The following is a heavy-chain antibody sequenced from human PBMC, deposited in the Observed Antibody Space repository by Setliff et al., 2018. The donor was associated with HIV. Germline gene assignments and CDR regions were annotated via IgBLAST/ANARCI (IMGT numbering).Heavy chain of an antibody. J-gene: IGHJ4*02. Sequence: ETLSLTCTVSGGSISSYYWSWIRQPPGKGLEWIGHIYTSGSTNYNPSLKSRVTISVDTSKSQFSLKLSSVTAADTAVYYCASARIPTGGMSTSFDYWGQGTPVTVSS. V-gene: IGHV4-4*08. D-gene: IGHD2-15*01. CDR3: ASARIPTGGMSTSFDY. CDR1: GGSISSYY. CDR2: IYTSGST.